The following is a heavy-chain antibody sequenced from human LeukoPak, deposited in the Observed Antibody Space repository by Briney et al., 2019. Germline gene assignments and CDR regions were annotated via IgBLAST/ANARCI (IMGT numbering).Heavy chain of an antibody. CDR2: ICHSGST. CDR3: ARSTMIVDYYFDY. Sequence: SETLSLTCTVSGYSISSGYYLGWVRQPPGKGLEWIGSICHSGSTYYNPSLKSRVTISVDTSKNQFSLKLSSVPAADTAVYYCARSTMIVDYYFDYWGQGTLVTVSS. CDR1: GYSISSGYY. J-gene: IGHJ4*02. V-gene: IGHV4-38-2*02. D-gene: IGHD3-22*01.